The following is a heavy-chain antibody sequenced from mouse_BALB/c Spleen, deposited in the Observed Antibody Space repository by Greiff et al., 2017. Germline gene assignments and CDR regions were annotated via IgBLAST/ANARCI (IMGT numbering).Heavy chain of an antibody. Sequence: VQRVESGPGLVAPSQTLSITCTVSGFSLTSYGVSWVRQPPGKGLEWLGVIWGDGGTNYHSALISRLSTSKDNSKGQVFLKLNSLQTDDTATYYCAAIRRDYAMDYWGQGTSVTVSS. D-gene: IGHD2-12*01. CDR2: IWGDGGT. V-gene: IGHV2-3*01. CDR3: AAIRRDYAMDY. CDR1: GFSLTSYG. J-gene: IGHJ4*01.